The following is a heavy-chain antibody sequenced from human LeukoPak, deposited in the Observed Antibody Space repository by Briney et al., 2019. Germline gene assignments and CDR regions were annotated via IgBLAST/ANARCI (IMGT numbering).Heavy chain of an antibody. D-gene: IGHD5-12*01. CDR3: ARDLAGYDSFDY. Sequence: LTGGSLRLSCAASGFTFSSYAMSWVRQAPGKGLEWVSAISGSGGSTYYPDSVKGRFTISRDNSKNTLYLQMNSLRAEDTAVYYCARDLAGYDSFDYWGQGTLVTVSS. V-gene: IGHV3-23*01. J-gene: IGHJ4*02. CDR2: ISGSGGST. CDR1: GFTFSSYA.